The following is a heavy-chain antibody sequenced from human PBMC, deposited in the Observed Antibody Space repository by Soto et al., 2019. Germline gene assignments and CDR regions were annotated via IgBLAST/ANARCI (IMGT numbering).Heavy chain of an antibody. CDR1: GYSFTTYW. V-gene: IGHV5-51*01. CDR2: IYPSDSDT. J-gene: IGHJ4*02. Sequence: GESLKISCKASGYSFTTYWIAWVRQMPGKGLEWMGLIYPSDSDTRSSPSFQGQVTLSVDKSISTAYLQWSSLKASDTAMYYCARALNGYAEGFVYWGQGTLVTVSS. D-gene: IGHD5-12*01. CDR3: ARALNGYAEGFVY.